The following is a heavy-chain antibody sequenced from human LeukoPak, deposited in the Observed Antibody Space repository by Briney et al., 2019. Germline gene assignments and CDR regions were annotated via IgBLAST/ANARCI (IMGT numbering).Heavy chain of an antibody. CDR3: ARNAEGSSSPEDAFDI. D-gene: IGHD6-6*01. CDR1: GYTFTSYG. Sequence: GASVKVSCKASGYTFTSYGISWVRQAPGQGLEWMGWISAYNGNTNYAQKLQGRVTMTTDTSTSTAYMELRSLRSDDTAVYYCARNAEGSSSPEDAFDIWGQGTMVTVSS. J-gene: IGHJ3*02. V-gene: IGHV1-18*01. CDR2: ISAYNGNT.